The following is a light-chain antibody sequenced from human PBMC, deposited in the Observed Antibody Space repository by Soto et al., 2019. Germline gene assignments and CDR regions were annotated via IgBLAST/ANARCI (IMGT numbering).Light chain of an antibody. CDR2: DVS. Sequence: QSALTQPASVSGSPGQSITISCTGTSNDVGGYNYVSWYQQCPGKAPKLMIYDVSNRPSGVSNRFSGSKSGNTASLTISGLQAEDEADYYCSSYTSSSYTSSSTLYVFGTGTKLTVL. V-gene: IGLV2-14*01. CDR1: SNDVGGYNY. J-gene: IGLJ1*01. CDR3: SSYTSSSYTSSSTLYV.